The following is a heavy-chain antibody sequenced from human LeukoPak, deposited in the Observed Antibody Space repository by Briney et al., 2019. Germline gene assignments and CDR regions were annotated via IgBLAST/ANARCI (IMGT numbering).Heavy chain of an antibody. CDR3: ARHSGSYLGY. J-gene: IGHJ4*02. V-gene: IGHV3-66*04. CDR2: IYSGGST. Sequence: PGGSLRLSCAASGFTVSSNHMSWVRQAPGKGLEWVSVIYSGGSTYYADSAKGRFTISRDNSKNTLYLQMNSLRAEDTAVYYCARHSGSYLGYWGQGTLVTVSS. D-gene: IGHD1-26*01. CDR1: GFTVSSNH.